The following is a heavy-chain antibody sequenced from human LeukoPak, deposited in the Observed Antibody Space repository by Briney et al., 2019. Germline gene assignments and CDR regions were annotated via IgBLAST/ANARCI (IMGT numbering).Heavy chain of an antibody. CDR1: GFTFRNYA. J-gene: IGHJ4*02. CDR2: ISPGGGET. CDR3: VIRPPFPTVRGVTSDY. Sequence: GGSLRLSCAASGFTFRNYAMSRVRQAPGQGLEWVSAISPGGGETFYADSVKGRFTISRDDSKDTLYLQMDSLRVDDTAVYYCVIRPPFPTVRGVTSDYWGQGTLVTVSP. V-gene: IGHV3-23*01. D-gene: IGHD3-10*01.